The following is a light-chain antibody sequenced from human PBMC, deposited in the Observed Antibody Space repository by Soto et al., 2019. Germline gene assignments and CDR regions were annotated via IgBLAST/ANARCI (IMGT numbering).Light chain of an antibody. CDR3: QQYGSSPPIT. CDR2: GAS. Sequence: EIVLTQSPGTLSLSPGERATLSCRASQSVSSSYLAWYQQKPGQAPRLLIYGASSRATGIPDRFSGSGSGTDFTITISRQEPEDIAVYYGQQYGSSPPITFGQGTRLEIK. J-gene: IGKJ5*01. V-gene: IGKV3-20*01. CDR1: QSVSSSY.